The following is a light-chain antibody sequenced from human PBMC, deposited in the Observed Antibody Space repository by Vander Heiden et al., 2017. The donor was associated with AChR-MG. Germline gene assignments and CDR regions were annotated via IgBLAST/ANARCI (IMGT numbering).Light chain of an antibody. J-gene: IGKJ4*01. Sequence: IQLTQSPSSLSASVGDRVTITCRASQDSSNCLAWYQQKPGKAPKLLIYAASTLQSGVPSRFSGSGSGTDFTLTISSLQPEDFATYYCQQFNSFPRTFGGGTKVEIK. CDR3: QQFNSFPRT. CDR1: QDSSNC. CDR2: AAS. V-gene: IGKV1-9*01.